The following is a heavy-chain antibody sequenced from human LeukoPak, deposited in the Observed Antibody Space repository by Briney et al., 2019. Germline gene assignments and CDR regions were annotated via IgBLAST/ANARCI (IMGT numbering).Heavy chain of an antibody. D-gene: IGHD2-15*01. J-gene: IGHJ6*01. CDR2: ISGSGGST. V-gene: IGHV3-23*01. Sequence: GGSLRLSCAASGFTFSSYAMSWVRQAPGKGLEWVSAISGSGGSTYYADSVKGRFTISRDNSKNTLYLQMNSLRAEDTAVYYCGNGPLVVVVAATKIWGPRITVTVSS. CDR3: GNGPLVVVVAATKI. CDR1: GFTFSSYA.